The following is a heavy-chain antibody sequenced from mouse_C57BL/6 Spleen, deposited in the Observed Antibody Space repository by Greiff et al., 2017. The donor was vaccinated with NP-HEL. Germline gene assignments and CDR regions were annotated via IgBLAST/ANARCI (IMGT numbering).Heavy chain of an antibody. D-gene: IGHD1-1*01. CDR3: AREDYGSRNFDY. Sequence: VQLQQPGAELVKPGASVKLSCKASGYTFTSYWMHWVKQRPGQGLEWIGMIHPNSGSTNYNEKFKSKATLTVDKSSSTAYMQLSSLTSEDSAVYDGAREDYGSRNFDYWGKGTTLTVSS. CDR1: GYTFTSYW. J-gene: IGHJ2*01. V-gene: IGHV1-64*01. CDR2: IHPNSGST.